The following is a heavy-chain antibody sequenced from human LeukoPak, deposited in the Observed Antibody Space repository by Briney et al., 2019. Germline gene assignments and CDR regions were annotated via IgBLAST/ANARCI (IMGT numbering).Heavy chain of an antibody. V-gene: IGHV3-49*03. Sequence: PGGPLRLSCTASGFTFGDYAMSWFRQAPGKGLEWVGFIRSKAYGGTTEYAASVKGRFTISRDDSKSIAYLQMNSLKTEDTAVYYCTRDEPPRYSSSWYGDYWGQGTLVTVSS. CDR1: GFTFGDYA. CDR2: IRSKAYGGTT. D-gene: IGHD6-13*01. CDR3: TRDEPPRYSSSWYGDY. J-gene: IGHJ4*02.